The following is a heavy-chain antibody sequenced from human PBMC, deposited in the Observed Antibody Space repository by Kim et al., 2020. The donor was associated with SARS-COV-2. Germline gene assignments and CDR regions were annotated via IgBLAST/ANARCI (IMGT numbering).Heavy chain of an antibody. J-gene: IGHJ4*02. V-gene: IGHV4-34*01. CDR1: GGSFSGYY. D-gene: IGHD2-8*01. Sequence: SETLSLTCAVYGGSFSGYYWSWIRQPPGKGLEWIGEINHSGSTNYNPSLKSRVTISVDTSKNQFSLKLTSVTAADTAVYYCARVVLPENWEIDYWGQGTLGTVSS. CDR2: INHSGST. CDR3: ARVVLPENWEIDY.